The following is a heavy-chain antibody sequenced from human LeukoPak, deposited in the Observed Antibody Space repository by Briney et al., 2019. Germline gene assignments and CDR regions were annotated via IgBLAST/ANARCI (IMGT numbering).Heavy chain of an antibody. J-gene: IGHJ4*02. D-gene: IGHD3-22*01. Sequence: GGSLRLSCAASGFTFSSYGMHWVRQAPGKGLEWVAVIWYDGSNKYYADSVKGRFTISRDNSKNTLYLQMNSLRAEDTAVYYCAREHYDRSAPGFDYWGQGTLVTVSS. CDR1: GFTFSSYG. V-gene: IGHV3-33*01. CDR3: AREHYDRSAPGFDY. CDR2: IWYDGSNK.